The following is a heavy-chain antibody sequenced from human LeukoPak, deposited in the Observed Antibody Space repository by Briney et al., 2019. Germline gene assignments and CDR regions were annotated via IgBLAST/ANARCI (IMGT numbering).Heavy chain of an antibody. CDR1: GYTFTGYY. CDR3: ARMWSTATSGWNWFDP. J-gene: IGHJ5*02. D-gene: IGHD6-13*01. V-gene: IGHV1-2*02. Sequence: ASVKVSCTASGYTFTGYYMHWVRQAPGQGLEWMGWINPNSGGTNYAQKFQGRVTMTRDTSISTAYMELSSQRSDDTAMYYCARMWSTATSGWNWFDPWGQGTLVTVSS. CDR2: INPNSGGT.